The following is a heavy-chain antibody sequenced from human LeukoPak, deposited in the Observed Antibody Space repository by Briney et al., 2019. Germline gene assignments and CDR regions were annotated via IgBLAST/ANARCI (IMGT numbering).Heavy chain of an antibody. J-gene: IGHJ6*03. CDR3: AREYDYVWGSYRSYYFYYMDV. D-gene: IGHD3-16*02. CDR1: GFTFSSYA. Sequence: GGSLRLSCGASGFTFSSYAMTWVRQAPGKGLEWVSQISDGGGNTYYADSVKGRFTISRDNSKNTLYLQMNSLRAEDTAVYYCAREYDYVWGSYRSYYFYYMDVWGKGTTVTVSS. CDR2: ISDGGGNT. V-gene: IGHV3-23*01.